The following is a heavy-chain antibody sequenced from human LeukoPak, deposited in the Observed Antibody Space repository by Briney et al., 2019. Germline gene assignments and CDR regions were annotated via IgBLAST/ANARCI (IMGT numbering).Heavy chain of an antibody. Sequence: ASVKVSCKASGYTFTGYYMHWLRQAPGQGLEWMGWINPNSGGTNYAQKFQGWVTMTRDTSISTAYMELSRLRSDDTAVYYCARVACSGGSCYANWFDPWGQGTLVTVSS. V-gene: IGHV1-2*04. CDR1: GYTFTGYY. D-gene: IGHD2-15*01. CDR2: INPNSGGT. J-gene: IGHJ5*02. CDR3: ARVACSGGSCYANWFDP.